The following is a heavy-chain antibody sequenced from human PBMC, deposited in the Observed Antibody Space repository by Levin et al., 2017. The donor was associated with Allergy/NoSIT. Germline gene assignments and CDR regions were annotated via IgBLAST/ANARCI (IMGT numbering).Heavy chain of an antibody. Sequence: GESLKISCKASGYTFTSYDINWVRQATGQGLEWMGWMNPNSGNTGYAQKFQGRVTMTRNTSISTAYMELSSLRSEDTAVYYCARGYCSSTSCYTWYYYYYGMDVWGQGTTVTVSS. CDR3: ARGYCSSTSCYTWYYYYYGMDV. CDR2: MNPNSGNT. D-gene: IGHD2-2*02. CDR1: GYTFTSYD. V-gene: IGHV1-8*01. J-gene: IGHJ6*02.